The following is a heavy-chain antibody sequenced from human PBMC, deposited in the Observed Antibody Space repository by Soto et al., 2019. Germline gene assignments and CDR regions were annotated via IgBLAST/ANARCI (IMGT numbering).Heavy chain of an antibody. CDR3: ASGSQASSGYYYSSAFDI. CDR1: GYIFTSYW. CDR2: IDPSDSYT. Sequence: GESLNISCKCAGYIFTSYWISWVRQMPGKGLEWMGRIDPSDSYTNYSPSFQGHVTISADKSISTAYLQWSSLKASDTAMYYCASGSQASSGYYYSSAFDIWGQGTMVTVSS. V-gene: IGHV5-10-1*01. D-gene: IGHD3-22*01. J-gene: IGHJ3*02.